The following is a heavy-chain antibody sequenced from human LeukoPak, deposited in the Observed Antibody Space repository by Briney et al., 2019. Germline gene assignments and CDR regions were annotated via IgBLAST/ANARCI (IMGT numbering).Heavy chain of an antibody. CDR1: GFTFSSYG. J-gene: IGHJ6*03. CDR2: ISGSGDIT. D-gene: IGHD3-16*01. Sequence: GGSLRLSCAASGFTFSSYGMSWVRQAPGKGLEWVSAISGSGDITSYADSVKGRFTISRDNAKNSLYLQMNSLRAEDTAVYYCARRFGAARDDYMDVWGKGTTVTVSS. CDR3: ARRFGAARDDYMDV. V-gene: IGHV3-23*01.